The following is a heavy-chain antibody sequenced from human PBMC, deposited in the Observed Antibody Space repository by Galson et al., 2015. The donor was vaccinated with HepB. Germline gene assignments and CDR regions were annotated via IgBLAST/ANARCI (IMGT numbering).Heavy chain of an antibody. CDR3: ATSGRGTVTMVYYYSGMHV. J-gene: IGHJ6*02. CDR1: GFTLTEFS. CDR2: FDPEDGET. Sequence: SVKVSCKASGFTLTEFSMHWVRQAPGKGLEWMGGFDPEDGETIYAQKFQGRVTMTEDTSTDTAYMELSSLRSEDTAVYYCATSGRGTVTMVYYYSGMHVSGQGTTVTVSS. D-gene: IGHD4-11*01. V-gene: IGHV1-24*01.